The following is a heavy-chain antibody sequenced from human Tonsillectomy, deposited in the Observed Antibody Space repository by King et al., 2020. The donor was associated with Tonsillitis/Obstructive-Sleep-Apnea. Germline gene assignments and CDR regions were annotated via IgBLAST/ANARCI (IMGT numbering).Heavy chain of an antibody. CDR3: ARDEGFDCSSTSFYINYFDH. V-gene: IGHV3-7*03. Sequence: VQLVESGGGLVQPGGSLRLSCAASGFTFSTYWMSWVRQAPGKGLEWVANIKQDGSEKYYVDSVKGRFTISRDNAKNSLYLQMNSLRAEDTAVYYCARDEGFDCSSTSFYINYFDHWGQGTLVTVSS. J-gene: IGHJ4*02. D-gene: IGHD2-2*02. CDR1: GFTFSTYW. CDR2: IKQDGSEK.